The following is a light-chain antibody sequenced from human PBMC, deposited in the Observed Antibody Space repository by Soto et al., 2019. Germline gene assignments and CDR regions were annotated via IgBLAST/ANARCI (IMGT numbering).Light chain of an antibody. J-gene: IGLJ1*01. CDR1: SSDVGSYNL. CDR2: EGS. Sequence: QSVLTQPASVSGSPGQSITISCTGTSSDVGSYNLVSWYQQHPGKAPKLMIYEGSKRPSGVSNRFSGSKSGNTASLTISALQAEDEAYCYCCSYAGSSTPNYVFXTGTKVTVL. CDR3: CSYAGSSTPNYV. V-gene: IGLV2-23*01.